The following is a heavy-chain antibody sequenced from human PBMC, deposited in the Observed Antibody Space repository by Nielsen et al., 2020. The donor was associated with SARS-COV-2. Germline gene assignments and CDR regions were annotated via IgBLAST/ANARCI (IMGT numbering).Heavy chain of an antibody. CDR3: TTAGAVAGLGVPYYYGMDV. CDR1: GFTFSNAW. J-gene: IGHJ6*02. Sequence: GSLRLSCAASGFTFSNAWMSWVRQAPGKGLEWVGRIKSKTDGGTTDYAAPVKGRFTISRDDSKNTLYLQMNSLKTEDTAVYYCTTAGAVAGLGVPYYYGMDVWGQGTTVTVSS. D-gene: IGHD6-19*01. V-gene: IGHV3-15*01. CDR2: IKSKTDGGTT.